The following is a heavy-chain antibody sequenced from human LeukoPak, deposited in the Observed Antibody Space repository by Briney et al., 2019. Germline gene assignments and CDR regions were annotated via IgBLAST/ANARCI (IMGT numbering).Heavy chain of an antibody. D-gene: IGHD3-3*01. CDR3: ARDATTYYDFWSGYPDAFDI. CDR2: IYTSGST. V-gene: IGHV4-4*07. CDR1: GGSISSYY. Sequence: PSETLSLTCTVSGGSISSYYWSWIRQPAGKGLEWIGRIYTSGSTNYNPSLKSRVTMSVDTSKNQFSLKLSSVTAADTAVYYCARDATTYYDFWSGYPDAFDIWGQGTMVTVSS. J-gene: IGHJ3*02.